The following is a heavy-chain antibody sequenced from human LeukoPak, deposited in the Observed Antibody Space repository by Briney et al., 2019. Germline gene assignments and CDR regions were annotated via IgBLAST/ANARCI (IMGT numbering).Heavy chain of an antibody. V-gene: IGHV4-34*01. CDR2: INHSGST. J-gene: IGHJ4*02. CDR1: GGSFSGYY. D-gene: IGHD6-6*01. Sequence: SETLSLTCAVYGGSFSGYYWSWIRQPPGKGLEWIGEINHSGSTNYNPSLKSRVTISVDTSKNQFSLKLSSVTAADTAVYYCARLGRYSSSPYGYWGQGTLVTVSS. CDR3: ARLGRYSSSPYGY.